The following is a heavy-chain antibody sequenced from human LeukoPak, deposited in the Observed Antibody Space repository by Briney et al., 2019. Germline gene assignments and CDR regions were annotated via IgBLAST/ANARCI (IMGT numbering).Heavy chain of an antibody. CDR3: ARSPIGSRFRFDP. CDR1: GYSISSGYY. Sequence: SETLSLTCTVSGYSISSGYYWGWIRQPPGKGLEWIGSIYHSGSTNYNPSLKSRVTISVDTSKNQFSLKLSSVTAADTAVYYCARSPIGSRFRFDPWGQGTLVTVSS. J-gene: IGHJ5*02. CDR2: IYHSGST. V-gene: IGHV4-38-2*02. D-gene: IGHD6-13*01.